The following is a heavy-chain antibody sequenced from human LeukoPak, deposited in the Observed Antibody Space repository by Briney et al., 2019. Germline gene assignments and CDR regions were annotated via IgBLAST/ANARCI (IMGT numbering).Heavy chain of an antibody. CDR3: ARDYNYCSSDRCYDAFDI. Sequence: GGSLRLSCAASGFTFNSYWMHWVRQAPGKGLVWVSRINSDGSSTNYADSVKGRFTISRDNAKNSLYLQMSDLRAEDTSVYYCARDYNYCSSDRCYDAFDIWGQGTMVTVSS. CDR1: GFTFNSYW. V-gene: IGHV3-74*01. CDR2: INSDGSST. J-gene: IGHJ3*02. D-gene: IGHD2-2*01.